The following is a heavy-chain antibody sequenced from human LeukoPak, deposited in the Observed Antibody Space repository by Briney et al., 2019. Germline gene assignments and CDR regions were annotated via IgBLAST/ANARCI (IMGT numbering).Heavy chain of an antibody. CDR1: GGSITSYY. CDR3: ARWDDKRPL. J-gene: IGHJ4*02. V-gene: IGHV4-59*01. Sequence: PSETLSLTCTVSGGSITSYYWSWIRQPPGKGLEYIGNIYYSGSTNYNPSLKSRVTISVDTSKNQFSLKPSSVTAADTAVYSCARWDDKRPLWGQGTLVTVSS. CDR2: IYYSGST. D-gene: IGHD3-9*01.